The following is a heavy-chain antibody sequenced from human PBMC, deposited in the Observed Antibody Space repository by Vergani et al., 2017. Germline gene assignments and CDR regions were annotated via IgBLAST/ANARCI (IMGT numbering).Heavy chain of an antibody. V-gene: IGHV4-59*13. D-gene: IGHD3-9*01. CDR3: ARVMYRDEASTGYRLEGMDI. CDR2: IYSTGST. CDR1: GGSSNTYY. Sequence: QVQLEESGPGLVKPSETLSLTCTVSGGSSNTYYWSWIRQSPGKGLEWIGYIYSTGSTNSNPSLNSRVTMSVDTSKNQFSLKLRSVTAADTAVYFCARVMYRDEASTGYRLEGMDIWGQGTTVTISS. J-gene: IGHJ6*02.